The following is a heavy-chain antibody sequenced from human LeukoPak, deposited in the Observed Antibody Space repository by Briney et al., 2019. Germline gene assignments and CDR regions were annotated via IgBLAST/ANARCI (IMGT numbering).Heavy chain of an antibody. D-gene: IGHD3-16*02. J-gene: IGHJ6*03. CDR2: ISSSSRYI. CDR1: GFTFSSYT. V-gene: IGHV3-21*04. CDR3: ARVLSGRGSLYSYYYYMDV. Sequence: GGSLRLSCAASGFTFSSYTMNWVRQAPGKGLEWVSSISSSSRYIYYADSVKGRFTISRDNAKNTLYLQMNSLRAEDTAVYFCARVLSGRGSLYSYYYYMDVWGKGTTVTISS.